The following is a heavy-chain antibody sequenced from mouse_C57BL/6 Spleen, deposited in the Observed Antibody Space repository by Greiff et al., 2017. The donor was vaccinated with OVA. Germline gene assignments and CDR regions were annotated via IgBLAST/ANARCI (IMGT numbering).Heavy chain of an antibody. Sequence: EVQGVESGGGLVKPGGSLKLSCAASGFSFSDYGMHWVRQAPEKGLEWVAYISSGSSTIYYADTVKGRFTISRDNAKNTLFLQMTSLRSEDTAMYYCARQEVTAPFAYWGQGTLVTVSA. CDR3: ARQEVTAPFAY. CDR1: GFSFSDYG. CDR2: ISSGSSTI. V-gene: IGHV5-17*01. D-gene: IGHD2-3*01. J-gene: IGHJ3*01.